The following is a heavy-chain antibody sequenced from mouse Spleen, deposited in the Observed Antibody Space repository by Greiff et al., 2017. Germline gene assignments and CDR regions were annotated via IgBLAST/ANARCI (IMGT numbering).Heavy chain of an antibody. CDR3: ARYYRYDEGYAMDY. CDR1: GYAFSSSW. V-gene: IGHV1-82*01. J-gene: IGHJ4*01. D-gene: IGHD2-14*01. CDR2: IYPGDGDT. Sequence: QVQLQQSGPELVKPGASVKISCKASGYAFSSSWMNWVKQRPGKGLEWIGRIYPGDGDTNYNGKFKGKATLTADKSSSTAYMQLSSLTSEDSAVYYCARYYRYDEGYAMDYWGQGTSVTVSS.